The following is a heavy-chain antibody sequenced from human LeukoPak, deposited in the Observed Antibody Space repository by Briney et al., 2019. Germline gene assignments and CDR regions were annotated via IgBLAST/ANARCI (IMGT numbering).Heavy chain of an antibody. CDR2: ISAYNGNT. CDR1: GYTFTSYG. J-gene: IGHJ4*02. V-gene: IGHV1-18*01. D-gene: IGHD6-6*01. CDR3: ARHPLAAPRWDY. Sequence: ASGKVSCKASGYTFTSYGNRWVRQAPGQGLEWRGWISAYNGNTNYAQKLQGRVTMTTDTSTSTAYMELRSLRADDTAVYYCARHPLAAPRWDYWGQGTLVSVSS.